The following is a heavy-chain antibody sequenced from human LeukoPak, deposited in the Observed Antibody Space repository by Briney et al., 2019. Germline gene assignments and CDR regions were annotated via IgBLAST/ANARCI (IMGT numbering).Heavy chain of an antibody. CDR2: IQYDGSEI. CDR3: AREKQQALMDV. J-gene: IGHJ6*03. CDR1: GLMFSTSG. D-gene: IGHD6-13*01. Sequence: GGSLRLSCAASGLMFSTSGMHWVRQAPGKGLEWVAFIQYDGSEIYYADSLKGRFTISRDNSKNTLYLQMNSLRAEDTAVFYCAREKQQALMDVWGKGTTVTVSS. V-gene: IGHV3-30*02.